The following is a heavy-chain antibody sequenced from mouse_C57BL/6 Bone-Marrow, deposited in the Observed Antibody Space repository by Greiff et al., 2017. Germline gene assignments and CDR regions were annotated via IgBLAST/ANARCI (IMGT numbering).Heavy chain of an antibody. V-gene: IGHV14-3*01. D-gene: IGHD1-1*01. CDR1: GFNIKNSY. CDR2: IDPANGNT. J-gene: IGHJ3*01. CDR3: ARSVSTTVVEGAY. Sequence: EVQLQQSVAELVRPGASVKLSCKASGFNIKNSYMHWVKQRPEQGLEWIGRIDPANGNTKYAPKFKGKATLTADTSSNTAYLQLSSLTSEDTAIYYFARSVSTTVVEGAYWGQGTLVTVSA.